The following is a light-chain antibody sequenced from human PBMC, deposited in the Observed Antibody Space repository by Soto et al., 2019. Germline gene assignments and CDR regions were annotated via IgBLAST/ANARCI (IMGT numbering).Light chain of an antibody. V-gene: IGKV1-39*01. CDR3: QQSYSTPRT. J-gene: IGKJ1*01. CDR1: QSISNY. Sequence: DIQMTQSPSSLSASVGDRVTITCRARQSISNYLNWYQQKPGKAPKLLMYAASSSQSRVPSTFGGSGSGTDFTLTISSLQPEDFATYDWQQSYSTPRTCGQGTKVDIK. CDR2: AAS.